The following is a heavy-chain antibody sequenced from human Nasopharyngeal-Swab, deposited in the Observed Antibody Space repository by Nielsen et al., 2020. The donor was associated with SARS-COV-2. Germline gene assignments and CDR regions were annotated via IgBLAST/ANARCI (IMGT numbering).Heavy chain of an antibody. D-gene: IGHD2-21*01. J-gene: IGHJ4*02. CDR1: GGSFNGYY. V-gene: IGHV4-34*01. CDR3: ARGHRPIVVLPTTDPRSNFFDF. Sequence: TLSLTCAVSGGSFNGYYWSWIRQSPEKGLEWIGEINHTGNTNYMPSLESRLTLSVDTSNNQFSLNLRSVSAADTATYYCARGHRPIVVLPTTDPRSNFFDFWGQGILVTVSS. CDR2: INHTGNT.